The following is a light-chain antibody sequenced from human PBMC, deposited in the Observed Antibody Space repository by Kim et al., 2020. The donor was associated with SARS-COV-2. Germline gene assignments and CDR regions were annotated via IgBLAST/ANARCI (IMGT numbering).Light chain of an antibody. J-gene: IGLJ2*01. V-gene: IGLV3-1*01. Sequence: SVSRGQTTIISVSGEKLGDKEVSWYPQKPGQSPGLVIFQDTKRPSGIPGRSSGSNSGNTATLTICGNQAMDEADYYCRAWERNTAVVGGGTKVTVL. CDR2: QDT. CDR1: KLGDKE. CDR3: RAWERNTAV.